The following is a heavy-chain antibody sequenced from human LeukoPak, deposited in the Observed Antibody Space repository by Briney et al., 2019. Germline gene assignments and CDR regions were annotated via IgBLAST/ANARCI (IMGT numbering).Heavy chain of an antibody. J-gene: IGHJ3*02. CDR1: DLSFSDSW. CDR2: IKYDGREI. Sequence: GGSLRLSCIASDLSFSDSWMTWVRKAPGKGLEWVASIKYDGREIQYVDSVKSRFTISRDNAKRSLYLEMASLRVEDTAVFYCARDPYKNKDYTNYGAFDIWGQGTMVTVSS. V-gene: IGHV3-7*01. D-gene: IGHD4-11*01. CDR3: ARDPYKNKDYTNYGAFDI.